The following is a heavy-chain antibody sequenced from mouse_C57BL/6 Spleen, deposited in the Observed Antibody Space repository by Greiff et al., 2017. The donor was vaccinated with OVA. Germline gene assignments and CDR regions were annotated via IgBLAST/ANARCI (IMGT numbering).Heavy chain of an antibody. CDR2: INPGSGGT. Sequence: QVQLQQSGAELVRPGTSVKVSCKASGYAFTNYLIEWVKQRPGQGLEWIGVINPGSGGTNYNEKFKGKATLTADKSSSTAYMQLSSLTSEDSAVYFCARSVSYYGSSLGYWGQGTTLTVSS. CDR1: GYAFTNYL. D-gene: IGHD1-1*01. V-gene: IGHV1-54*01. J-gene: IGHJ2*01. CDR3: ARSVSYYGSSLGY.